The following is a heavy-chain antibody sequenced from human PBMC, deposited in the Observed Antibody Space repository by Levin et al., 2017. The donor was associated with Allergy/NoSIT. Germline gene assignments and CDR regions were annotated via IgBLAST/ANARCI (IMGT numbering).Heavy chain of an antibody. V-gene: IGHV3-23*01. CDR1: GFSLSDYA. D-gene: IGHD1-1*01. CDR2: ITGGGFNT. Sequence: PGESLKISCAVSGFSLSDYAMAWVRQAPGKGLEWVSEITGGGFNTYYGDSVKGRFTVSKDDSKDTLYLDLSSLRVEDTAVYFCAKKQGGTSGFSFDVWGQGTMVTVSS. J-gene: IGHJ3*01. CDR3: AKKQGGTSGFSFDV.